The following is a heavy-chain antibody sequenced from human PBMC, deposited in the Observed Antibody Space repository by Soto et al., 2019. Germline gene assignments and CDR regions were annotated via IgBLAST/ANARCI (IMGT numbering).Heavy chain of an antibody. J-gene: IGHJ4*02. V-gene: IGHV3-23*01. CDR3: AKDLVMAIDSSGYYLAYLDY. CDR1: AFTFSRYA. CDR2: ISGSGGRT. D-gene: IGHD3-22*01. Sequence: GGSLRRPCAASAFTFSRYAMSGLRHASGKGLEWGSGISGSGGRTYYADSVKGRFTISRDNSKNTLYLQMNSLRAEDTAVYYCAKDLVMAIDSSGYYLAYLDYWDKGPLVTVSS.